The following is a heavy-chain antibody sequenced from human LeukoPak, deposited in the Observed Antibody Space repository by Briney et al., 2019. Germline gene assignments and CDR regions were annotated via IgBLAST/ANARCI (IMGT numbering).Heavy chain of an antibody. CDR1: GFTFRDHW. CDR2: IKNDGSET. Sequence: GGSLRLSCAVSGFTFRDHWMDWVRQAPGKGLEWVGHIKNDGSETYYLDSLKGRFSISRDNTNNALYLQMNSLRVEDTAVYYCVKNDGWFHLAQWGQGTLVTVCS. V-gene: IGHV3-7*03. D-gene: IGHD6-19*01. CDR3: VKNDGWFHLAQ. J-gene: IGHJ4*02.